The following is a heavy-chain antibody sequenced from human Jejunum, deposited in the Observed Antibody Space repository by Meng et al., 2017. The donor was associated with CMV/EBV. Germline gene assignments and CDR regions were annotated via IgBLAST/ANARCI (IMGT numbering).Heavy chain of an antibody. Sequence: FSDHDMDWVRQAPGKGLEWVGRIRNKAKTYTTDYAASVKGRFTISRDDSKNSLYLQMNSLKTEDTAVYYCASVYCSGGSCYPSEYFLHWGQGTLVTVSS. CDR2: IRNKAKTYTT. D-gene: IGHD2-15*01. J-gene: IGHJ1*01. CDR1: FSDHD. CDR3: ASVYCSGGSCYPSEYFLH. V-gene: IGHV3-72*01.